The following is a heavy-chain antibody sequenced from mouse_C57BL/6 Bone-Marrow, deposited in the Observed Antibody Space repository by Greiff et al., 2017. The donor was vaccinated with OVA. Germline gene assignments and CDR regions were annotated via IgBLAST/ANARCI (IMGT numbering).Heavy chain of an antibody. CDR3: ASKLGHYAMDY. CDR1: GFTFSSYA. V-gene: IGHV5-4*01. D-gene: IGHD4-1*01. Sequence: DVQLVESGGGLVKPGGSLKLSCAASGFTFSSYAMSWVRQTPEKRLEWVATISDGGSYTYYPDNVKGRFTISRDNAKNNLYLQMSHLKSEDTAMYYCASKLGHYAMDYWGQGTSVTVSS. CDR2: ISDGGSYT. J-gene: IGHJ4*01.